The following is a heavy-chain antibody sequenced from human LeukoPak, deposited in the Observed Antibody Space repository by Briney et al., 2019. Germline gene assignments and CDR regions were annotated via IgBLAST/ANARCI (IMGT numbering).Heavy chain of an antibody. Sequence: GGSLRLSCAASGFTFSSFAMSWVRQAPGKGLEWVSAISGSGDITYYADSVKGRFTISRDNSKNTLYLQMNSLRAEDTAVYYCARGAYSSGWAYFDHWGQGTLVTVSS. V-gene: IGHV3-23*01. J-gene: IGHJ4*02. CDR2: ISGSGDIT. CDR3: ARGAYSSGWAYFDH. CDR1: GFTFSSFA. D-gene: IGHD6-19*01.